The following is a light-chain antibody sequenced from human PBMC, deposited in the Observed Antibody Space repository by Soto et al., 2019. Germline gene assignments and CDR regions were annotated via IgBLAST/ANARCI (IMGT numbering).Light chain of an antibody. CDR1: QSIGSD. CDR2: DAS. V-gene: IGKV3-11*01. Sequence: EVVLTQSPATLNLSPGERATLFCRATQSIGSDLAWYQQRPGQAPKLLIYDASNRATGIPARFSGSASGTDFTLTISNLEPEDFVVYFCQQGGGRRAFGGGTKLAIK. J-gene: IGKJ4*01. CDR3: QQGGGRRA.